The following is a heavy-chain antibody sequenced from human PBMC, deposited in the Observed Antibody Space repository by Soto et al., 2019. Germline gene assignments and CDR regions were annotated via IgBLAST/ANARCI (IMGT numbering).Heavy chain of an antibody. J-gene: IGHJ6*02. CDR3: AADAFRYPYYXFWSGYYKSAYYYGMDV. CDR1: GFTFTSSA. CDR2: IVVGSGNT. D-gene: IGHD3-3*01. V-gene: IGHV1-58*01. Sequence: GASVKVSCKASGFTFTSSAVQWVRQARGQRLEWIGWIVVGSGNTNYAQKFQERVTITRDMSTSTAYMELSSLRSEDTAVYYCAADAFRYPYYXFWSGYYKSAYYYGMDVWGQGTTVTVSS.